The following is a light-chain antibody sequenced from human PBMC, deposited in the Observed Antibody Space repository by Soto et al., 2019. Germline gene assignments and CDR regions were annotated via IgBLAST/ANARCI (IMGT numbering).Light chain of an antibody. Sequence: QPVLTQPPSASGSPGQSVTISCTGTNNDVGGYNYVSWYQHHPGKAPKLMIYDVNKRPAGVPDRFSGSKSGNTASLTVSGLQAEDEADYYCSSYAGNIFYVFGTGTKLT. J-gene: IGLJ1*01. CDR3: SSYAGNIFYV. V-gene: IGLV2-8*01. CDR2: DVN. CDR1: NNDVGGYNY.